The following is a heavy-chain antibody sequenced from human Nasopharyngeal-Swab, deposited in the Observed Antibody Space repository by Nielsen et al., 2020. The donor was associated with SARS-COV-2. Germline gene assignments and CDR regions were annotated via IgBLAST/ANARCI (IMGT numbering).Heavy chain of an antibody. Sequence: GESLKISCAVSGFTFSSFGMHWARQAPGKGLEWVAFIAHDASNEYYGDSVKGRFSTSRDSSKNTLYLQMDSLRGEDTAVYYCARDAPAHYGAFYWGRGTLVTVSS. CDR2: IAHDASNE. CDR1: GFTFSSFG. V-gene: IGHV3-30*03. CDR3: ARDAPAHYGAFY. D-gene: IGHD4-17*01. J-gene: IGHJ4*02.